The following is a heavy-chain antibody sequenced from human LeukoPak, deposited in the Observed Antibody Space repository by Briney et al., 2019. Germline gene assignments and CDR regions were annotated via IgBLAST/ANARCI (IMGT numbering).Heavy chain of an antibody. CDR1: GDSIRSNNYY. CDR3: QSRFLEWLLDY. J-gene: IGHJ4*02. D-gene: IGHD3-3*01. CDR2: IYDTGST. V-gene: IGHV4-39*01. Sequence: PSETLSLTCTVSGDSIRSNNYYWGWIRQPPGKGLEWIGSIYDTGSTFYNPSLKSRVIIAVDTSKNQFSLKLSSVTAADTAVYYCQSRFLEWLLDYWGQGTLVTVSS.